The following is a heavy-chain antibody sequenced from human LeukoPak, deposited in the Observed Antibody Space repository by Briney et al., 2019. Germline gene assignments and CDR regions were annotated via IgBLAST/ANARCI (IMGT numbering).Heavy chain of an antibody. CDR3: AKGTWGGIAVAGTNYMDV. Sequence: GGSLRLSCAASGFTFSSYGMHWVRQAPGRGLEWVAVISYDGSNKYYADSVKGRFTISRDNSKNSLYLQMNSLRTEDTALYYCAKGTWGGIAVAGTNYMDVWGKGTTVTVSS. D-gene: IGHD6-19*01. CDR2: ISYDGSNK. CDR1: GFTFSSYG. V-gene: IGHV3-30*18. J-gene: IGHJ6*03.